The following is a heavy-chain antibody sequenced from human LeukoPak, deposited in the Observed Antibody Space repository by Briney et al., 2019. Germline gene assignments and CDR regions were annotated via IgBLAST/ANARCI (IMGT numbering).Heavy chain of an antibody. CDR1: GFTFSSYS. J-gene: IGHJ4*02. CDR2: ISTSSRDI. V-gene: IGHV3-48*02. CDR3: ATFPRDKQGF. Sequence: PGGSLRLSCKASGFTFSSYSMNWVHQAPGKGLEWVSYISTSSRDIYYAEYVKGRFTISRDNAKNSLFLQLNGLRDDDTAVYYCATFPRDKQGFWGQGTLVTVSS. D-gene: IGHD1/OR15-1a*01.